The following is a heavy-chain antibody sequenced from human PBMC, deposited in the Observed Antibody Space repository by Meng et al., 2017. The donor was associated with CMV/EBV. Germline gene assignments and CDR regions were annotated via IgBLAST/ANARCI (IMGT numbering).Heavy chain of an antibody. Sequence: GESLKISCAASGFTFSSSDMHWVRQATGKGLEWVSAIGTAGDTYYPGSVKGRFTISRENAKNSLYLQMNSLRAGDTAVYYCARAPPTFPPSGLGMDVWGQGTTVTVSS. CDR2: IGTAGDT. D-gene: IGHD3-10*01. CDR1: GFTFSSSD. CDR3: ARAPPTFPPSGLGMDV. V-gene: IGHV3-13*01. J-gene: IGHJ6*02.